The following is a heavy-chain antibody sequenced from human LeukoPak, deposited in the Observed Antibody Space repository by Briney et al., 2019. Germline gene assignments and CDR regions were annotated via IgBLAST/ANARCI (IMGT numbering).Heavy chain of an antibody. D-gene: IGHD5-18*01. CDR3: ARDGGAMAARYYFDY. Sequence: GGSLRLSCAASGFTVSSNYMSWVRQAPGKGLEWVSVIYSGGSTYYADSVKGRFTISRDNSKNTLYLQMNSLRAEDTAVYYCARDGGAMAARYYFDYWRQGTLVTVSS. V-gene: IGHV3-66*01. J-gene: IGHJ4*02. CDR1: GFTVSSNY. CDR2: IYSGGST.